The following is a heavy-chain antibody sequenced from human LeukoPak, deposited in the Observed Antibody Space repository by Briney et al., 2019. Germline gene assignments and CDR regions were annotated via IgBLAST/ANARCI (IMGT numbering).Heavy chain of an antibody. CDR3: ARGVYDIVVVTGNWFDP. CDR2: ISSSSYI. V-gene: IGHV3-21*01. J-gene: IGHJ5*02. CDR1: GFTFSSYS. Sequence: PGGSLRLSCAASGFTFSSYSMNWVRQALGKGLEWVSSISSSSYIYYADSVKGRFTISRDNAKNSLYLQMNSLRAEDTAVYYCARGVYDIVVVTGNWFDPWGQGTLVTVSS. D-gene: IGHD2-21*02.